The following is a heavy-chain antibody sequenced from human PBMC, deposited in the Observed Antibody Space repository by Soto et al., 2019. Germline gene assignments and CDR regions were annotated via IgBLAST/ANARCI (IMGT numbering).Heavy chain of an antibody. CDR1: GYTFTGYY. J-gene: IGHJ4*02. CDR2: INPNSGGT. CDR3: ARDERGRRRIAARPDY. D-gene: IGHD6-6*01. V-gene: IGHV1-2*02. Sequence: QVQMVQSGAEVKKPGASVKVSCKASGYTFTGYYMHWVRQAPGQRLEWMGWINPNSGGTNYAQKCQGSVTMTRDTSISIAYMELSRLRSDDTAVYYCARDERGRRRIAARPDYWGQGTLVSVSS.